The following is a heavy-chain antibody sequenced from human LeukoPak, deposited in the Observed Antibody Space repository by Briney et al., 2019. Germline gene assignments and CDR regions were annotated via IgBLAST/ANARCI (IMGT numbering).Heavy chain of an antibody. Sequence: PSETLSLTCTVSGGSISSYYWSWIRQPPGKGLEWIGEINHSGSTNYNPSLKSRVTISVDTSKNQFSLKLSSVTAADTAVYYCARGATRLLYGSGSYYRKAKVHFDYWGQGTLVTVSS. J-gene: IGHJ4*02. CDR3: ARGATRLLYGSGSYYRKAKVHFDY. CDR2: INHSGST. V-gene: IGHV4-34*01. D-gene: IGHD3-10*01. CDR1: GGSISSYY.